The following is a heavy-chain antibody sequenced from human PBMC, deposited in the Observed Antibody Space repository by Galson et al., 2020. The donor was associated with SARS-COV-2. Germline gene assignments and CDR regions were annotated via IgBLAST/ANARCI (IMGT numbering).Heavy chain of an antibody. D-gene: IGHD6-19*01. Sequence: SQASETLSLTCAVYGGSFSGYHWSWIRQPPGKGLEWIGEINQSGNINYNPSLKSRVTISLDTSKNQFSLKMTSVTAADTAVYYCARGLVAGPEYWGQGALVTVSA. CDR2: INQSGNI. V-gene: IGHV4-34*01. CDR3: ARGLVAGPEY. CDR1: GGSFSGYH. J-gene: IGHJ4*02.